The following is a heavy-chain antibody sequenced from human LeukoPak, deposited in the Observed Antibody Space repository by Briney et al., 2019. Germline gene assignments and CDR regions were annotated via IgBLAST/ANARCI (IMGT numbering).Heavy chain of an antibody. CDR3: ARVYCSVVVAATRGCYFDS. Sequence: ASVKVSCKASGYTFTSYGISWVRQAPGQGLEWMGWIGAYNGNTNYAQKLQGRVTMTTDTSTSTAYMELRSLRSDDTAVYYCARVYCSVVVAATRGCYFDSWGQGTLVTVSS. D-gene: IGHD2-15*01. CDR1: GYTFTSYG. V-gene: IGHV1-18*01. CDR2: IGAYNGNT. J-gene: IGHJ4*02.